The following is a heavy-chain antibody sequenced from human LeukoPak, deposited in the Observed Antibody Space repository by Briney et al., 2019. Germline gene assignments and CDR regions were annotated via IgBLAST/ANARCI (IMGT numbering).Heavy chain of an antibody. CDR1: GYAFTGYY. CDR3: ARDPRYSGSHDDDY. J-gene: IGHJ4*02. CDR2: INPNSGGT. Sequence: ASVKVSCKASGYAFTGYYMHWVRQAPGQGLEWMGWINPNSGGTNYAQKFQGRVTMTRDTSISTAYMELSRLRSDDTAVYYCARDPRYSGSHDDDYWGQGTLVTVSS. V-gene: IGHV1-2*02. D-gene: IGHD1-26*01.